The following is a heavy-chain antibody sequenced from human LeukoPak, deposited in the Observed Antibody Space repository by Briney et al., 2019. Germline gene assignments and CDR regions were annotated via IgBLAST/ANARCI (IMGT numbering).Heavy chain of an antibody. D-gene: IGHD2-15*01. Sequence: PGGSLRLSCAASGFTFSSYAMSWVRQAPGKGLEWVSAISGCGGSTYYADSVKGRFTISRDKSKNTLYLQMNSLRAEDTAVYYCAKDLKLMVAATLDYWGQGTLVTVSS. CDR3: AKDLKLMVAATLDY. CDR1: GFTFSSYA. CDR2: ISGCGGST. J-gene: IGHJ4*02. V-gene: IGHV3-23*01.